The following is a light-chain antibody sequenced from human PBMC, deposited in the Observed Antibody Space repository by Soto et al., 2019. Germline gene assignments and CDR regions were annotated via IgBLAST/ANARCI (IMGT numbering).Light chain of an antibody. Sequence: QSALTQPRSASGSPGQSVTISCTGTSSDVGGYNYVSWYQQHPGKAPKLIISDVNKRPSGVPDRFSGSKSGNTASLTVSGLQDDEDADDYCTSPAGSNTYVFGTGTKLTVL. CDR2: DVN. CDR1: SSDVGGYNY. J-gene: IGLJ1*01. V-gene: IGLV2-8*01. CDR3: TSPAGSNTYV.